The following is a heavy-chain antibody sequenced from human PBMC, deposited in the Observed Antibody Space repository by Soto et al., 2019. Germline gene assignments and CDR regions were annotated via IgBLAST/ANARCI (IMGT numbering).Heavy chain of an antibody. J-gene: IGHJ3*02. CDR3: ASRHDFGDYPEGFDI. Sequence: QVVLQESGPGLVKPSQTISLTCAVSGDSISSGGYYWSWIRQRPGKGLEWIAFIYHSGTTYFNLSLKSRILISMDTSRNQCSLSLSSVTAADSAVYYCASRHDFGDYPEGFDIWGQGTMVTVAS. D-gene: IGHD4-17*01. CDR1: GDSISSGGYY. V-gene: IGHV4-31*11. CDR2: IYHSGTT.